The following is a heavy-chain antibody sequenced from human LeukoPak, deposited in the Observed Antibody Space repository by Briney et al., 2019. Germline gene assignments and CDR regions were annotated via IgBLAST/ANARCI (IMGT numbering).Heavy chain of an antibody. D-gene: IGHD4-11*01. CDR3: ARCPSHDYSNGQEAYMDV. Sequence: PSETLSLTCTVSGGSISSSSYYWGWIRQPPGKGLEWIGSIYYSGSTYYNPSLKSRVTISVDTSKNQFSLKLSSVTAADTAVYYRARCPSHDYSNGQEAYMDVWGKGTTVTVSS. V-gene: IGHV4-39*01. J-gene: IGHJ6*03. CDR1: GGSISSSSYY. CDR2: IYYSGST.